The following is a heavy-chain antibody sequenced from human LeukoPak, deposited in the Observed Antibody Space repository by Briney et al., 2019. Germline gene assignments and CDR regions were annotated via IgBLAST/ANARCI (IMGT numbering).Heavy chain of an antibody. CDR1: GFTFSSYW. V-gene: IGHV3-23*01. Sequence: GGSLRLSCATSGFTFSSYWMSWIRQAPGKGLEWVSSIDYDGGSGHYADSVKGRFTISRDNSNNTLFLHLNSLRGEDTAVYYCTRNSGWYGLSWGQGTLVTVSS. CDR3: TRNSGWYGLS. CDR2: IDYDGGSG. J-gene: IGHJ1*01. D-gene: IGHD6-19*01.